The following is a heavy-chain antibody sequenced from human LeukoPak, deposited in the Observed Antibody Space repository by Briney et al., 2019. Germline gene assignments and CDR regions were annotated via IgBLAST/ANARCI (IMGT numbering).Heavy chain of an antibody. CDR2: MNPNSGNT. J-gene: IGHJ6*02. CDR3: AAYSSSWYYYYYGMDV. Sequence: ASVKVSCKASGYTFTSYDINWVRQATGQGLEWMGWMNPNSGNTGYAQKFQGRVTMTRNTSISTAYMELSSLRSEDTAVYYCAAYSSSWYYYYYGMDVWGQGTTVTVSS. CDR1: GYTFTSYD. D-gene: IGHD6-13*01. V-gene: IGHV1-8*01.